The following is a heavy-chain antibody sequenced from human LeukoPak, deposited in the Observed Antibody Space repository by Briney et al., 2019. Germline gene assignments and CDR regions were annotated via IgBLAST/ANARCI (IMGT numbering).Heavy chain of an antibody. CDR2: IYYNRNT. CDR3: AARLSQWLVSYYFHY. J-gene: IGHJ4*02. CDR1: GGSISSSSNY. V-gene: IGHV4-39*01. D-gene: IGHD6-19*01. Sequence: SETLSLTCTVSGGSISSSSNYWGWIRQPPGKGLEWIGSIYYNRNTYYNPSLKSRVTISVDTSENQFSLKLSSVTAADTAVYYCAARLSQWLVSYYFHYWGQGTLVTVSS.